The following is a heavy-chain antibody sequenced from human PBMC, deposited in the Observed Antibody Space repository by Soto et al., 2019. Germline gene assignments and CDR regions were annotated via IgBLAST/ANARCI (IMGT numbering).Heavy chain of an antibody. V-gene: IGHV4-59*01. CDR1: GGSIRNFY. D-gene: IGHD5-18*01. CDR2: IYDRGYT. CDR3: ARENIQIDAFDI. Sequence: QVQLQESGPGLVKPSETLSLTCTVSGGSIRNFYWSWIRQPPGKGLEWIGYIYDRGYTSYNPSLKSRVSMSVDTSKNQFSLKLSSVTAADTAVFYCARENIQIDAFDIWGQGTMVTVSS. J-gene: IGHJ3*02.